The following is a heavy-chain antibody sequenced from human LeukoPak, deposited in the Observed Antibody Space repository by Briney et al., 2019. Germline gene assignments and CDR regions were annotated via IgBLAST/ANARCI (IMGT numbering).Heavy chain of an antibody. Sequence: GGSLRLSCAASGFTFSDYYMSWIRQTPGKGLEWVSYISGSGSTFYYADSVKGRFTISRDNAKNSLYLHMNSLRAEDTAVYYCARASRSRFNLNYEYYYYMGVWGKGTTVIVSS. V-gene: IGHV3-11*04. CDR1: GFTFSDYY. D-gene: IGHD1-7*01. CDR3: ARASRSRFNLNYEYYYYMGV. CDR2: ISGSGSTF. J-gene: IGHJ6*03.